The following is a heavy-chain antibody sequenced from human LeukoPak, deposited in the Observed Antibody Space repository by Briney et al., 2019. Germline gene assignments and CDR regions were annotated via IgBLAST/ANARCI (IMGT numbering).Heavy chain of an antibody. CDR2: IYPGDSDT. V-gene: IGHV5-51*01. CDR1: GYSFTSYW. J-gene: IGHJ6*03. D-gene: IGHD5-12*01. CDR3: ARQLSGYDFPYYYDYYMDV. Sequence: PGESRKISCKGSGYSFTSYWIGWVRQMPGKGLEWMGIIYPGDSDTRYSPSFQGQVTISADKSISTAYLQWSSLKASDTAMYYCARQLSGYDFPYYYDYYMDVWGKMTTVTVSS.